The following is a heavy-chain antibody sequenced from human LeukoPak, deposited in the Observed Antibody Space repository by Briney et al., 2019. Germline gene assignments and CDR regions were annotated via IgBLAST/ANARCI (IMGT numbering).Heavy chain of an antibody. CDR2: ISTSSSYI. D-gene: IGHD6-13*01. Sequence: GGSLRLSCAASGFTFSSYEMNWVRQAPGKGLEWVSFISTSSSYIYYADSLKGRFTISRDNAKNSLYLQMNSLRAEDTAVYYCAKDWGEQQLGPFDYWGQGTLVTVSS. J-gene: IGHJ4*02. CDR1: GFTFSSYE. CDR3: AKDWGEQQLGPFDY. V-gene: IGHV3-21*01.